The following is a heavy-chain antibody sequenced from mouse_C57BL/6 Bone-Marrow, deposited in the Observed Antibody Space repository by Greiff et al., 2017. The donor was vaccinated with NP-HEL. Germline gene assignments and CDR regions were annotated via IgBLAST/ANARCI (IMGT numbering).Heavy chain of an antibody. Sequence: VQLQQSGPELVKPGASVKISCKASGYTFTDYYINWVKQRPGQGLEWIGWIFPGSGSTYYNEKFKGKATLTVDKSSSTAYMLLSSLTSEDSAVYFCARRGCFYYDYDGGFYYAMDYWGQGTSVTVSA. CDR3: ARRGCFYYDYDGGFYYAMDY. D-gene: IGHD2-4*01. CDR1: GYTFTDYY. J-gene: IGHJ4*01. CDR2: IFPGSGST. V-gene: IGHV1-75*01.